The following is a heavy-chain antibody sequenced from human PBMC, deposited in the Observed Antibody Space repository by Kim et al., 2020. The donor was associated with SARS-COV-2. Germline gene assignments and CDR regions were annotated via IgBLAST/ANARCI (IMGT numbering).Heavy chain of an antibody. Sequence: GRFTISRDNSKNTLYLQMNSLRAEDTAVYYCAKGEEQQLVEGGYYYGMDVWGQGTTVTVSS. D-gene: IGHD6-13*01. J-gene: IGHJ6*02. CDR3: AKGEEQQLVEGGYYYGMDV. V-gene: IGHV3-30*02.